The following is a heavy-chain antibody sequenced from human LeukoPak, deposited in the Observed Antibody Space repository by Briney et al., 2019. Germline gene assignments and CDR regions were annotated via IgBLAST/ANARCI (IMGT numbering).Heavy chain of an antibody. V-gene: IGHV4-39*02. CDR2: ITYSGNT. D-gene: IGHD6-19*01. Sequence: PSETLSLTCSVSGDSITSATFSWGWIRQPPGKGLEWIGTITYSGNTNYNPSLQSRVTISVDTSKNHFSLNLRSVTAADSAVYYCARDVFTRAGWYTDNWGQGTLVTVSS. CDR1: GDSITSATFS. CDR3: ARDVFTRAGWYTDN. J-gene: IGHJ1*01.